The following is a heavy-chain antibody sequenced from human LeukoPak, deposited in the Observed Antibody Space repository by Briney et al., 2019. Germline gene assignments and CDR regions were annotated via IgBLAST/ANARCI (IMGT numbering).Heavy chain of an antibody. Sequence: SETLSLTCTVSGGSTSSSSYYWGWIRQPPGKGLEWIGSIYYSGSTYYNPSLKSRVTMSVDTSKNQFSLKLSSVTAADTAVYYCARDTYYYDSSGYTTFDYWGQGTLVTVSS. J-gene: IGHJ4*02. D-gene: IGHD3-22*01. CDR3: ARDTYYYDSSGYTTFDY. CDR2: IYYSGST. CDR1: GGSTSSSSYY. V-gene: IGHV4-39*07.